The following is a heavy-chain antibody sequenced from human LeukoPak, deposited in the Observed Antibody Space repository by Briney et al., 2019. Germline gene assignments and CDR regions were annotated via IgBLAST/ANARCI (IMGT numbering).Heavy chain of an antibody. CDR1: GGSISSLTYY. D-gene: IGHD6-19*01. J-gene: IGHJ4*02. CDR2: IYYSGTT. Sequence: NASETLSLTCTVSGGSISSLTYYWGWIRQPPGKGLEWIASIYYSGTTYYSPSLKSRVTISVNRSNNQFSLRLSSVTAADTAVYFCAGCSSGWSSGGGYWGQGTLVTVSS. V-gene: IGHV4-39*01. CDR3: AGCSSGWSSGGGY.